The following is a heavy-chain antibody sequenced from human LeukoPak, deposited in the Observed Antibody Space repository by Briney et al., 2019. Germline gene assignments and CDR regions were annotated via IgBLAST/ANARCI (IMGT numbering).Heavy chain of an antibody. Sequence: SETLSLTCAVYGGSFSGYYWSWIRQPPGKGPEWIGEINHSGSTNYNPSLKSRVTISVDTSKNQFSLKLSSVTAADTAVYYCARHWIVVVPAAMSWFDPWGQGTLVTVSS. CDR3: ARHWIVVVPAAMSWFDP. J-gene: IGHJ5*02. CDR2: INHSGST. D-gene: IGHD2-2*01. CDR1: GGSFSGYY. V-gene: IGHV4-34*01.